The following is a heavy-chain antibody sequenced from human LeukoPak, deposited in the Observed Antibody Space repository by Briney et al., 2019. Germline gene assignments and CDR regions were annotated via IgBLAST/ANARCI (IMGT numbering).Heavy chain of an antibody. V-gene: IGHV3-23*01. CDR3: AKDWRDYGDFHAFDI. CDR2: LRRDGVTP. CDR1: GFTFSYYA. J-gene: IGHJ3*02. Sequence: GGSLRLSCAASGFTFSYYAMSWVRQAPGKGLEWVSSLRRDGVTPFYADSVKGRFTISRDNSKNTLYLQMNSLRAEDTAMYYCAKDWRDYGDFHAFDIWGQGTMVTVSS. D-gene: IGHD4-17*01.